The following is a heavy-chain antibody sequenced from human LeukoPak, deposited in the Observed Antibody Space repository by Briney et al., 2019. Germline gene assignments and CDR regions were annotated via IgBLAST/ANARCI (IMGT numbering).Heavy chain of an antibody. CDR1: GFTFSSYG. J-gene: IGHJ5*02. V-gene: IGHV3-48*04. CDR3: AREQLSCGGDCLVS. CDR2: TSTSGSII. Sequence: GGSLRLSCAASGFTFSSYGMTWVRQAPGKGLEWLSYTSTSGSIIVYADSVRGRFTVSRDNAKNSLYLQMNSLRVDDTAIYYCAREQLSCGGDCLVSWGQGTLVTVSS. D-gene: IGHD2-21*02.